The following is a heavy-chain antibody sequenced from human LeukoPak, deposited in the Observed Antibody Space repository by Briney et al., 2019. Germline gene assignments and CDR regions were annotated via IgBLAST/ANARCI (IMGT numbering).Heavy chain of an antibody. J-gene: IGHJ4*02. Sequence: GGSLRLSCEASGFTFSSYNMNWVRQAPGKGLEWVANIKQDGSEIYYVDSVKGRFTISRDNAKNSLYLQMNSLRAEDTAVYYCARVKASQWELLVYAMDYWGQGTLVTVSS. D-gene: IGHD2-8*01. CDR3: ARVKASQWELLVYAMDY. V-gene: IGHV3-7*01. CDR2: IKQDGSEI. CDR1: GFTFSSYN.